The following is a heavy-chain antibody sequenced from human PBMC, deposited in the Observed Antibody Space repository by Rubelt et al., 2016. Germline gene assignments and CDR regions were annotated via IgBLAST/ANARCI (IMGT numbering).Heavy chain of an antibody. Sequence: VETGGGVVQPGRSLRLSCAASGFTFSSYGMHWVRQAPGKGLEWVAVISYDGSNKYYADSVKGRFTISRDNSKNTLYLQMNSLRAEDTAVYYCATMWDIVVVPAALSYWGQGTLVTVSS. CDR2: ISYDGSNK. D-gene: IGHD2-2*01. J-gene: IGHJ4*02. V-gene: IGHV3-30*03. CDR1: GFTFSSYG. CDR3: ATMWDIVVVPAALSY.